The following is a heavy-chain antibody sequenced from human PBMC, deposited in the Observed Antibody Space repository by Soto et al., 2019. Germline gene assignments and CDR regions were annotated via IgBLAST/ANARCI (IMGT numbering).Heavy chain of an antibody. CDR2: IIPIFGTA. CDR3: ARGKLNDYGDYASFDY. J-gene: IGHJ4*02. Sequence: SVKGSSDACGGTLGSCAMSWVPQDPGQGLEWMGGIIPIFGTANYAQKFQGRVTITADESTSTAYMELSSLRSEDTAVYYCARGKLNDYGDYASFDYWGQGTLVTVSS. V-gene: IGHV1-69*13. D-gene: IGHD4-17*01. CDR1: GGTLGSCA.